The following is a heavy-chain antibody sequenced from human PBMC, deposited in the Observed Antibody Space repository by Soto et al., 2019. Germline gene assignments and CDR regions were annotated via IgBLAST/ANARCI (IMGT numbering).Heavy chain of an antibody. D-gene: IGHD1-26*01. J-gene: IGHJ5*02. CDR2: IGVKSQGYAT. CDR1: GFTFSGSA. Sequence: EEQLVQSGGGLVQPGGSLTLSCAASGFTFSGSAMHWVRQASGKGLEWVGRIGVKSQGYATTYGASVKGRFTIFRDDSKNMAYLQMNSLNTEDTAMYYCTKYSGASSTPAALGQGALVTVSS. V-gene: IGHV3-73*02. CDR3: TKYSGASSTPAA.